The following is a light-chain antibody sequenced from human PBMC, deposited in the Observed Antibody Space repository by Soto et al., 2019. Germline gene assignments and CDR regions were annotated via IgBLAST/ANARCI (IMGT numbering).Light chain of an antibody. CDR3: QSYDSSLSVV. CDR1: GSTIGAGYD. J-gene: IGLJ2*01. V-gene: IGLV1-40*01. CDR2: DNT. Sequence: QSVLTQPPSVSGAPGQRVTISCTGSGSTIGAGYDVHWYQQLPGTAPRLLIYDNTNRPSGVPDRFSGSKSGTSASLAISGLQAEDEADYYCQSYDSSLSVVFGGGTQLTVL.